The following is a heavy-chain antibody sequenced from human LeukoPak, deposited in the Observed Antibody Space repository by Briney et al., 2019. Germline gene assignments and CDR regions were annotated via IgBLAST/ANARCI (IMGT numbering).Heavy chain of an antibody. CDR1: GYSIRSGYY. V-gene: IGHV4-38-2*02. CDR3: ARDSSSFDY. Sequence: SETLSLTCTVSGYSIRSGYYWGWIRQPPGKGLEWIGSIYHSGSTYYNPSLKSRVTISVDTSKNQFSLKLSSVTAADTAVYYCARDSSSFDYWGQGTLVTVSS. CDR2: IYHSGST. D-gene: IGHD6-6*01. J-gene: IGHJ4*02.